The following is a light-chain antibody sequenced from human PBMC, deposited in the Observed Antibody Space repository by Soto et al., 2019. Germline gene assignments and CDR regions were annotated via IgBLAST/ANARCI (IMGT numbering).Light chain of an antibody. CDR2: AAS. Sequence: DIQMTQSPSSLSASVGDRVTITCRASQGINNYLAWYQQKPGKVPKLLIYAASTLQSGVPSRFSGSGSGTDFTLTISSLLPEDVATYYCLQHNSYPLTFGQGTKVEIK. J-gene: IGKJ1*01. CDR3: LQHNSYPLT. CDR1: QGINNY. V-gene: IGKV1-27*01.